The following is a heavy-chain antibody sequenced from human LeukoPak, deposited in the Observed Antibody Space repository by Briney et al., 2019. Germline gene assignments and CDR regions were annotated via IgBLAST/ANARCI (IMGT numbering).Heavy chain of an antibody. J-gene: IGHJ6*02. Sequence: SETLSLTCTVSGGSISSGGYYWSWIRQHPGKGLEWIGYIYHSGSTYYNPSLKSRVTISVDTSKNQFSLKLSSVTAADTAVYYCARLGYCSGGSCYYYYYGMDVWGQGTTVTVSS. V-gene: IGHV4-31*03. D-gene: IGHD2-15*01. CDR2: IYHSGST. CDR1: GGSISSGGYY. CDR3: ARLGYCSGGSCYYYYYGMDV.